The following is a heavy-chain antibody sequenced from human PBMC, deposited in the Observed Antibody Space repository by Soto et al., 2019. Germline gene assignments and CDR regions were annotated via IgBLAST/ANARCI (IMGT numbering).Heavy chain of an antibody. V-gene: IGHV3-23*01. Sequence: EVQLLESGGGLVQPGGSLRLSCRASGFTFSNYGMSWVRQAPGKGLEWVSGISGSGGGTYYADSVKGRFTISRDNSKNTLYLQMNSLRVEDTAVYYCAKMEGPTAYSYAMDVWGQGTTVTVSS. CDR2: ISGSGGGT. D-gene: IGHD1-1*01. CDR1: GFTFSNYG. CDR3: AKMEGPTAYSYAMDV. J-gene: IGHJ6*02.